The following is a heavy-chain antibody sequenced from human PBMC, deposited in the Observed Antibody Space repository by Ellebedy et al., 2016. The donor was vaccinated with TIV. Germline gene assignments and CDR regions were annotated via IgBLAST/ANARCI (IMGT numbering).Heavy chain of an antibody. V-gene: IGHV3-33*08. CDR1: GFTFSSYG. Sequence: GESLKISCAASGFTFSSYGMHWVRQAPGKGLEWVAVIWYDGSNKYYADSVKGRFTISRDNSKNTLYLQMNSLRAEDTAVYYCARYGILYDSSGLDAFDIWGQGTMVTVSS. D-gene: IGHD3-22*01. J-gene: IGHJ3*02. CDR3: ARYGILYDSSGLDAFDI. CDR2: IWYDGSNK.